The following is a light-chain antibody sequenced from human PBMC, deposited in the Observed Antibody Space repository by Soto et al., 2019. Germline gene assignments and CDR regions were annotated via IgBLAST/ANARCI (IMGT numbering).Light chain of an antibody. V-gene: IGKV1-5*01. CDR2: DAS. CDR3: QQYNNLWT. Sequence: DIQMTQSPSTLSASVGDRVTITCRASQSILGWLAWYQQKPGKAPKLLIYDASSLESGVPSRFSGSGSVTEFTLTITSLQPDDLATYYCQQYNNLWTFGQGTKVE. J-gene: IGKJ1*01. CDR1: QSILGW.